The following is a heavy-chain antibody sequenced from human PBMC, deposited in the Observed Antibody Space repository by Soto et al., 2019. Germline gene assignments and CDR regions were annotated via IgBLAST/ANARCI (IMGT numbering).Heavy chain of an antibody. D-gene: IGHD3-10*01. V-gene: IGHV4-30-4*01. CDR2: IYYSGST. CDR3: ARVYGDTMVRGVIALDFFDY. J-gene: IGHJ4*02. CDR1: GGSISSGDYY. Sequence: QVQLQESGPGLVKPSQTLSLTCTVSGGSISSGDYYWSWIRQPPGKGLEWIGYIYYSGSTYYNPSLKSRVTISVDTSKNQFSLKLSSVTAADTAVYYCARVYGDTMVRGVIALDFFDYWGQGTLVTVS.